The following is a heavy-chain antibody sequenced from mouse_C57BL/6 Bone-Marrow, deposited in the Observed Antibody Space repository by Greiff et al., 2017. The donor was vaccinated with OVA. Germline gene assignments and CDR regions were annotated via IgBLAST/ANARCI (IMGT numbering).Heavy chain of an antibody. V-gene: IGHV1-69*01. CDR1: GYTFTSYW. J-gene: IGHJ2*01. CDR3: AREGFITTVVAPFDY. D-gene: IGHD1-1*01. CDR2: IDPSDSST. Sequence: VQLQQPGAELVMPGASVKLSCKASGYTFTSYWMHWVKQRPGHGLEWIGEIDPSDSSTYYNQKFKGKSTLTVDKSSSTAYMQLSSLTSEDSAVYYCAREGFITTVVAPFDYWGQGTTLTVSS.